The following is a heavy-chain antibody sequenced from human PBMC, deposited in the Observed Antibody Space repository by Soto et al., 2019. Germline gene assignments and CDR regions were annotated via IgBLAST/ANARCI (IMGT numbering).Heavy chain of an antibody. V-gene: IGHV3-49*03. Sequence: GGSLRLSCTTSGFTFGDYAMSWSRQAPGKGLEWVGVIRSKAYGGTTDYAASVKGRFTISRDDSKSIAYLQMNSLKSEDTGVYYCTKYTYTSRYAYYGMDVWRHRTTVTVSS. J-gene: IGHJ6*02. CDR3: TKYTYTSRYAYYGMDV. D-gene: IGHD6-13*01. CDR2: IRSKAYGGTT. CDR1: GFTFGDYA.